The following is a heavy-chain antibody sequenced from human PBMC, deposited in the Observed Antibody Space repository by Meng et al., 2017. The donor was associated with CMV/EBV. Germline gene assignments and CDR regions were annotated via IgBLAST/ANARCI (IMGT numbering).Heavy chain of an antibody. CDR2: IYYSGST. CDR3: ARSIAARPYRYNWFDP. Sequence: VQESGPALVQPSETLPFPCTVLGGPLSSGSYSWGWIRQHPGKGLEWIGSIYYSGSTYYTPSLKSRVTISVDTSKNQFSLKLSSVTAADTAVYYCARSIAARPYRYNWFDPWGQGTLVSVSS. J-gene: IGHJ5*02. CDR1: GGPLSSGSYS. D-gene: IGHD6-6*01. V-gene: IGHV4-39*07.